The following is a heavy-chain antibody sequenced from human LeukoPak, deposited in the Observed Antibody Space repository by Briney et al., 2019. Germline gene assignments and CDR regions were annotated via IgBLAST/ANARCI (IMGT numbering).Heavy chain of an antibody. CDR3: ARQVTAMVVYYYMDV. CDR2: IYSGGST. Sequence: GGSLRLSCAASGFTVSSNYMSWVRQAPGKGLEWVSVIYSGGSTYYADSVKGRFTISRDNSKNTLYLQMNSLRAEDTAVYYCARQVTAMVVYYYMDVWGKGTTVTVSS. D-gene: IGHD5-18*01. CDR1: GFTVSSNY. V-gene: IGHV3-53*01. J-gene: IGHJ6*03.